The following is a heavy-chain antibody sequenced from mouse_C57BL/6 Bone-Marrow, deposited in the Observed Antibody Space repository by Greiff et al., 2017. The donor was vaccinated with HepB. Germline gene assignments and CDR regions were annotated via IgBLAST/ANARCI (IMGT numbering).Heavy chain of an antibody. V-gene: IGHV1-82*01. CDR1: GYAFSSSW. Sequence: VQLQESGPELVKPGASVKISCKASGYAFSSSWMNWVKQRPGKGLEWIGRIYPGDGDTNYNGKFKGKATLTADKSSSTAYMQLSSLTSEDSAVYFCAGGSSWFAYWGQGTLVTVSA. D-gene: IGHD1-1*01. J-gene: IGHJ3*01. CDR3: AGGSSWFAY. CDR2: IYPGDGDT.